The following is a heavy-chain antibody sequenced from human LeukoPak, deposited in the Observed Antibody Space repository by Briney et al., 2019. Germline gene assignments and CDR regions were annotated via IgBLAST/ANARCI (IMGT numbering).Heavy chain of an antibody. V-gene: IGHV3-7*04. D-gene: IGHD3-22*01. CDR1: GFTFSDHW. Sequence: HPGGPGILSCAASGFTFSDHWMSWVRQAPGKGLEWVASIKQDGNEEYYVDSVKGRFTISRDNAKNSLYLQMNSLRAEDTALYYCARESMITVVPRFDQHAMAVWAQSTTVPVSS. J-gene: IGHJ6*01. CDR2: IKQDGNEE. CDR3: ARESMITVVPRFDQHAMAV.